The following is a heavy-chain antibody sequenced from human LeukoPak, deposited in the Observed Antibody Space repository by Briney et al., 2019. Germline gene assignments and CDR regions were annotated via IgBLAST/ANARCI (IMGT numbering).Heavy chain of an antibody. CDR1: GGSISSYY. CDR2: IYSTGST. CDR3: ARRRGYSSGIYYYHYMDV. Sequence: PSETLSLTCAVSGGSISSYYWSWIRQPPGKGLEWIGYIYSTGSTNYNPSLKSRVTISVDTSKNQFSLKLTSVTAADTAVYYCARRRGYSSGIYYYHYMDVWGKGTTVTVSS. J-gene: IGHJ6*03. V-gene: IGHV4-4*09. D-gene: IGHD6-25*01.